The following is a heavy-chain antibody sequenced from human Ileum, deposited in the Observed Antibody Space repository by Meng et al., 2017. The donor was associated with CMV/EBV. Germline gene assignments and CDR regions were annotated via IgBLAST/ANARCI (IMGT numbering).Heavy chain of an antibody. CDR2: ISDYGNNK. D-gene: IGHD3-3*01. CDR3: PRDQPYDFWSGYLAGYYGVDA. J-gene: IGHJ6*02. Sequence: GESLKISCAASAFTFSTYALQWVRQAPRKGLEWVAVISDYGNNKYYADSVKGRFTISRDNSTNTLYLQMNSLRAEDTAVYYCPRDQPYDFWSGYLAGYYGVDAWGQGTTVTVSS. V-gene: IGHV3-30*04. CDR1: AFTFSTYA.